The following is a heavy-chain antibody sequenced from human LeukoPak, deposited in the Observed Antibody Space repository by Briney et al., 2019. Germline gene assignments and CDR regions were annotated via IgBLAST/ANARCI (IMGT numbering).Heavy chain of an antibody. D-gene: IGHD2-15*01. CDR1: GGSISSYY. CDR2: IYYSGST. Sequence: SETLSLTCTVSGGSISSYYWSWIRQPPGKGLEWIGYIYYSGSTNYNPSLKSRVTISVDTSKNQFSLKLSSVTAADTAVYYCARGGDIVVVVAATTGYYFDYWGQGTLVTVSS. J-gene: IGHJ4*02. CDR3: ARGGDIVVVVAATTGYYFDY. V-gene: IGHV4-59*12.